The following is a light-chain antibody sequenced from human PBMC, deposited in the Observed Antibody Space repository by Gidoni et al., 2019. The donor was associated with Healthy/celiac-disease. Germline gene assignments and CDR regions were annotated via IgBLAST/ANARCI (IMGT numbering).Light chain of an antibody. CDR1: QDISNY. Sequence: DIQMTQSPYSLSASVGDRVTITCQASQDISNYLNWYQQKPRKAPKLLSYEASNLETGVPSRVSGSGSGTDFTFTISSLQPEDIATYYCQQYDNLPLTFGQGTRLEIK. J-gene: IGKJ5*01. V-gene: IGKV1-33*01. CDR3: QQYDNLPLT. CDR2: EAS.